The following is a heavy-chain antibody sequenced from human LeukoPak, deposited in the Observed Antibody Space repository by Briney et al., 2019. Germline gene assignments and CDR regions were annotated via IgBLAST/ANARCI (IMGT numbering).Heavy chain of an antibody. CDR2: IFYSGST. CDR1: GGSITSSSYY. CDR3: ARVHRPTNWFDP. J-gene: IGHJ5*02. Sequence: PSETLSLTCTVSGGSITSSSYYWGWIRQPPGKGLEWIGTIFYSGSTYYNPSLKSRVTISVDTSKNQFSLKLNSVTAADTAVYYCARVHRPTNWFDPWGQGTLVTVSS. V-gene: IGHV4-39*07.